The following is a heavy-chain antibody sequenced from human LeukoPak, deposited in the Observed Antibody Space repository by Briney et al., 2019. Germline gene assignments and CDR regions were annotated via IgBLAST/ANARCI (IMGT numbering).Heavy chain of an antibody. D-gene: IGHD6-19*01. CDR1: GFTFSSYS. V-gene: IGHV3-21*01. Sequence: GGSLRLSCAASGFTFSSYSMNWVRQAPGKGLEWVSSISSSSSYIYYADSVKGRFTISRDNAKNSLYLQMNSLRAGDTAVYYCARAVAGTHWFDPWGQGTLVIVSS. CDR3: ARAVAGTHWFDP. CDR2: ISSSSSYI. J-gene: IGHJ5*02.